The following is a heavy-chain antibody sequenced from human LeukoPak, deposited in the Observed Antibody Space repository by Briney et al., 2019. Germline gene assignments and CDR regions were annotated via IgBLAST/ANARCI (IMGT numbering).Heavy chain of an antibody. V-gene: IGHV4-34*01. CDR3: ASRANYASYNWFDP. CDR2: INHSGST. J-gene: IGHJ5*02. CDR1: GGSFSGYY. Sequence: SETLSLTCAVYGGSFSGYYWSWIRQPPGKGLEWIGEINHSGSTNYNPSLKSRVTISVDTSKNQFSLKLSSVTAADTAVYYCASRANYASYNWFDPWGQGTLVTVSS. D-gene: IGHD2-2*01.